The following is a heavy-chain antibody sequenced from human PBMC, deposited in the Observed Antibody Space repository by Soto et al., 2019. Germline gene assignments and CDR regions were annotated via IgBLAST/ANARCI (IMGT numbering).Heavy chain of an antibody. V-gene: IGHV3-30*04. CDR3: ARSMSGAVSDSFNF. CDR1: GFTFRSYA. D-gene: IGHD2-15*01. CDR2: ISRDGTNK. J-gene: IGHJ4*02. Sequence: GGSLRLSCAASGFTFRSYAIHWVRQAPGKGLEGVAVISRDGTNKYYVDSVKGRFTNSRDNSKDTVYLQMNSLRDEDSTMFYFARSMSGAVSDSFNFWGERTLITVSS.